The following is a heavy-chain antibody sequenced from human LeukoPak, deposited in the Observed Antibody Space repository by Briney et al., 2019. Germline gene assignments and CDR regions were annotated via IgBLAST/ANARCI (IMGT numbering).Heavy chain of an antibody. V-gene: IGHV1-8*01. Sequence: GASVKFSCKASGYTFTSYDINWVRQATGQGIEWMGWMNPNRGNTGYAQKFQGRVTMTRNTSTSTVIMELSSLRSEDTAVYYCARVIPDDSSVYYYNYYYYMGVWGKGTTVTVSS. D-gene: IGHD3-22*01. J-gene: IGHJ6*03. CDR1: GYTFTSYD. CDR2: MNPNRGNT. CDR3: ARVIPDDSSVYYYNYYYYMGV.